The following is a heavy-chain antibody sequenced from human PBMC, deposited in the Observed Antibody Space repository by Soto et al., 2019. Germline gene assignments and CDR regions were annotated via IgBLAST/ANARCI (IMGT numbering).Heavy chain of an antibody. D-gene: IGHD3-10*01. CDR2: IWYDGSNK. Sequence: QVQLVESGGGVVQPGRSLRLSCAASGFTFSSYGMHWVRQAPGKGLEWVAVIWYDGSNKYYADSVKGRFTISRDNSKNTLYLQMNSLRAEDTAVYYCARENYRSGSFDYWGQGTLVTVSS. CDR3: ARENYRSGSFDY. CDR1: GFTFSSYG. J-gene: IGHJ4*02. V-gene: IGHV3-33*01.